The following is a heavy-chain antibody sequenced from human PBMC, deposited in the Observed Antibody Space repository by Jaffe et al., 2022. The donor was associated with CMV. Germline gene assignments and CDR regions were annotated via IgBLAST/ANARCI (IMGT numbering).Heavy chain of an antibody. Sequence: EVQLVESGGGLVKPGGSLRLSCAASGFTFSSYSMNWVRQAPGKGLEWVSSISSSSSYIYYADSVKGRFTISRDNAKNSLYLQMNSLRAEDTAVYYCARAHYCGGDCFKPEAFDIWGQGTMVTVSS. CDR1: GFTFSSYS. CDR2: ISSSSSYI. CDR3: ARAHYCGGDCFKPEAFDI. V-gene: IGHV3-21*01. J-gene: IGHJ3*02. D-gene: IGHD2-21*02.